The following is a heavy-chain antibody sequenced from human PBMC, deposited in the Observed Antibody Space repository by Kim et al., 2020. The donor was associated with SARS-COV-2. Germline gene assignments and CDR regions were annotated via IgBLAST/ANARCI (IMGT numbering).Heavy chain of an antibody. Sequence: SVKVSCKASGGTFSSYAISWVRQAPGQGLEWMGGIIPIFGTANYAQKFQGRVTITADESTSTAYMELSSLRSEDTAVYYCARGGVDSSGYYYYYYYGMDVWGQGTTVTVSS. CDR2: IIPIFGTA. D-gene: IGHD3-22*01. V-gene: IGHV1-69*13. CDR1: GGTFSSYA. CDR3: ARGGVDSSGYYYYYYYGMDV. J-gene: IGHJ6*02.